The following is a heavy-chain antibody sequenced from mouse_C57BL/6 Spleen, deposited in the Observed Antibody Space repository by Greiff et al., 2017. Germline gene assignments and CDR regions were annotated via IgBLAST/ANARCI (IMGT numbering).Heavy chain of an antibody. Sequence: QVQLQQPGAELVMPGASVKLSCKASGYTFTSYWMHWVKQRPGQGLEWIGEIDPSDSYTNYNQKFKGKSTLTVDKSSSTAYMQLSSLTSEDSAVYYCAKSLDDYDGGWYFDVWGTGTTVTVSS. CDR1: GYTFTSYW. D-gene: IGHD2-4*01. CDR2: IDPSDSYT. V-gene: IGHV1-69*01. J-gene: IGHJ1*03. CDR3: AKSLDDYDGGWYFDV.